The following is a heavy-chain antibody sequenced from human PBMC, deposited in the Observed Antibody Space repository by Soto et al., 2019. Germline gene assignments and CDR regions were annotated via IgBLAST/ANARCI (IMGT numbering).Heavy chain of an antibody. CDR3: ARAGWHDSLYY. CDR1: GYTFTSYA. V-gene: IGHV1-3*01. CDR2: AGNGNT. Sequence: GASVKVSCKTSGYTFTSYAIHWVRQAPGQRLEWMGWAGNGNTKYSQTFRGRVTFTRDTNASTAYMELSSLRSEDTAIYFCARAGWHDSLYYWGQGTLVTVSS. D-gene: IGHD3-3*01. J-gene: IGHJ4*02.